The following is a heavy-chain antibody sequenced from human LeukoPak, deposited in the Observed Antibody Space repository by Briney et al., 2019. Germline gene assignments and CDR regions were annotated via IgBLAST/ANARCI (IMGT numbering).Heavy chain of an antibody. CDR2: IYPGDSDT. CDR1: GYSFTNYW. V-gene: IGHV5-51*01. CDR3: ARDVMGGYYGMDV. D-gene: IGHD2-21*01. Sequence: GESLKISCKGSGYSFTNYWIGWVRQMPGKGLEWMGIIYPGDSDTTYKPSFQDQVTISADKSISTAYLQWSSLKASDTAMYYCARDVMGGYYGMDVWGQGTTVTVSS. J-gene: IGHJ6*02.